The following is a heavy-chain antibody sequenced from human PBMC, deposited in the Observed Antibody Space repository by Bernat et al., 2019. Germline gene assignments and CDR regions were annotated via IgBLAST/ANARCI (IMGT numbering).Heavy chain of an antibody. Sequence: EVQLVESGGGLVQPGGSLRLSCAASGFTVSSNYMSWVRQAPGKGLEWVSVIYSGGSTYYADSVKGRFTISRDNSKNTLYLQMNSLRAEDTAVYYCARVRGLPVEWYFDLWGRGTLVTVSS. V-gene: IGHV3-66*01. CDR2: IYSGGST. D-gene: IGHD3-10*01. J-gene: IGHJ2*01. CDR3: ARVRGLPVEWYFDL. CDR1: GFTVSSNY.